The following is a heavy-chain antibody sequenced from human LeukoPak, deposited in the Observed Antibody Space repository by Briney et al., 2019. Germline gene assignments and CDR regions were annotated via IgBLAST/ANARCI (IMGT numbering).Heavy chain of an antibody. Sequence: GGSLRLSCAASGFTFSSYWMSWVRQAPGKGLEWVANIKQDGSEKYYVDSVKGRFTISRDNAKNSLYLQMNSLRAEDTAVYYCARDRTVDTAMVYYYYGMDVWGQGTTVTVFS. CDR2: IKQDGSEK. D-gene: IGHD5-18*01. V-gene: IGHV3-7*03. J-gene: IGHJ6*02. CDR3: ARDRTVDTAMVYYYYGMDV. CDR1: GFTFSSYW.